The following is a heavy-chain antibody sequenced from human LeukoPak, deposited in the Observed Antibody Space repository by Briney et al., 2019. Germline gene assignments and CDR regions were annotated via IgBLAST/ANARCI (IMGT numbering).Heavy chain of an antibody. CDR2: IYSGSST. CDR1: GFTVSSNY. J-gene: IGHJ4*02. D-gene: IGHD6-19*01. CDR3: ASSSGWYNSFDY. Sequence: PGGSLRLSCAASGFTVSSNYMTWVRQAPGKGLEWVSVIYSGSSTYYADSVKGRFTISRDNSKNTLFLQMNSLRAEDTAVYYCASSSGWYNSFDYWGLGTLVTVSS. V-gene: IGHV3-66*01.